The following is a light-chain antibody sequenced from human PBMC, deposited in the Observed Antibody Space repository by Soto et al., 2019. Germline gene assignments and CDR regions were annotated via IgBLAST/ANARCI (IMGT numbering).Light chain of an antibody. Sequence: QSALTQPASVSGSPGQSITISCTGTSSDVGGYNYVSWYQQHPGKAPKLIISEVSDRPSGVSNRFSGSKSGNTASLTISGLQAEDEADYYCLAYTTGGTRVFGGGTKLTVL. CDR2: EVS. CDR1: SSDVGGYNY. CDR3: LAYTTGGTRV. J-gene: IGLJ3*02. V-gene: IGLV2-14*01.